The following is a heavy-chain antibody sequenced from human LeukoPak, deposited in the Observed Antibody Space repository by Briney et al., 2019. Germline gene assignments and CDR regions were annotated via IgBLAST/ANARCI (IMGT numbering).Heavy chain of an antibody. CDR1: GFTFSSYE. CDR2: ISSSGSTI. CDR3: ARGTGWSDPYFDY. J-gene: IGHJ4*02. V-gene: IGHV3-48*03. Sequence: GGSLRLSCAASGFTFSSYEMNWARQAPGKGLEWVSYISSSGSTIYYADSVKGRFTISRDNAKNSLYLQMNSLRAEDTAVYYCARGTGWSDPYFDYWGQGTLVTVSS. D-gene: IGHD6-19*01.